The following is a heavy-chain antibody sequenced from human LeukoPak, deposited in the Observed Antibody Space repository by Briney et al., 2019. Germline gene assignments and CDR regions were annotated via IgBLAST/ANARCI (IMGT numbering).Heavy chain of an antibody. D-gene: IGHD1-26*01. CDR3: ARGAHSGSYFLIDY. J-gene: IGHJ4*02. CDR1: GYTFTGYY. CDR2: LNPNSGGT. Sequence: ASVKVFCKASGYTFTGYYMHWVRQAPGQGPEWMGWLNPNSGGTNYAQNFQARVTMTRDTSITTAYMELSRLTSDDTAVYYCARGAHSGSYFLIDYWGQGTLVTVSS. V-gene: IGHV1-2*02.